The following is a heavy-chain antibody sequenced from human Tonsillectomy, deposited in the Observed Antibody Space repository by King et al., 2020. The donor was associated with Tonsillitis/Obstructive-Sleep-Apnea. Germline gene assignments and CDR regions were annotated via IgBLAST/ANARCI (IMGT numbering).Heavy chain of an antibody. CDR2: IYYSRST. CDR3: ARLPIGRHGDYGHYYVMDV. Sequence: VQLQESGPGLVKPSETLSLTCTVSGGSISSYYWSWIRQPPGKGLEWIGYIYYSRSTNYNPSLKSRVTISVETSKNQFSLKLNSVTAADTAVYYCARLPIGRHGDYGHYYVMDVWGQGTTVTVSS. J-gene: IGHJ6*02. D-gene: IGHD4-17*01. V-gene: IGHV4-59*08. CDR1: GGSISSYY.